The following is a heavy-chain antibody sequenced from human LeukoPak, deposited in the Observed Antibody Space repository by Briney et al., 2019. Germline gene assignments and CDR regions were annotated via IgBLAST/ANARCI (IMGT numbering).Heavy chain of an antibody. CDR3: ATGPVAPRGPLDY. V-gene: IGHV3-23*01. CDR2: ISGSGGST. Sequence: GGSLRLSCAASGFTFSSYAMSWVRQAPGKGLEWVSAISGSGGSTYYADSVKGRFTISRDNSKNTLYLQMNSLRAEDTAMYYCATGPVAPRGPLDYWGQGTLVTVSS. J-gene: IGHJ4*02. CDR1: GFTFSSYA.